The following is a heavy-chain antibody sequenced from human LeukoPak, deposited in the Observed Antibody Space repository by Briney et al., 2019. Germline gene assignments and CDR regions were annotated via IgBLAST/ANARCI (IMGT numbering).Heavy chain of an antibody. CDR1: GGSISSYY. V-gene: IGHV4-59*12. J-gene: IGHJ4*02. CDR3: AREGSGSRPFDY. Sequence: SETLSLTCTVSGGSISSYYWSWIRQPPVEGLEWIGYIYYSGSTNYNPSLKSRVTISVDTSKNQFSLMLNSVTAADTAVYYCAREGSGSRPFDYWGQGTLVTVSS. D-gene: IGHD3-10*01. CDR2: IYYSGST.